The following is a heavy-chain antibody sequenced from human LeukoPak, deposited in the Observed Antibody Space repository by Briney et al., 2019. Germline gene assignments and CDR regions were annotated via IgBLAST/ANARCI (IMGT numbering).Heavy chain of an antibody. CDR3: AREVEGYCSGGSCYQSRYYYYYYMDV. CDR2: IYYSGST. D-gene: IGHD2-15*01. Sequence: PSETLSLTCTVSGGSISSYYWSWIRQPPGKGLEWIGYIYYSGSTNYNPSLKSRVTISVDTSKNQFSLKLSSVTAADTAVYYCAREVEGYCSGGSCYQSRYYYYYYMDVWGKGTTVTVSS. CDR1: GGSISSYY. J-gene: IGHJ6*03. V-gene: IGHV4-59*01.